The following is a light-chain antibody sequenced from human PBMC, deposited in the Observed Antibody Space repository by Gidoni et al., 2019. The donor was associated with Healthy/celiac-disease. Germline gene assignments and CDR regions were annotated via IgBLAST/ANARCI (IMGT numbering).Light chain of an antibody. V-gene: IGKV3-15*01. CDR3: QQYNNWPPLT. Sequence: IVMKHSPAPFSASPGEIATLSCRASRSVSSNLAWYQQKPGQAPRLLMYGASTRATGIPARFSGSRSGTEFTLTISSLQYEDFAVYYYQQYNNWPPLTFGGGTKVEIK. CDR1: RSVSSN. CDR2: GAS. J-gene: IGKJ4*01.